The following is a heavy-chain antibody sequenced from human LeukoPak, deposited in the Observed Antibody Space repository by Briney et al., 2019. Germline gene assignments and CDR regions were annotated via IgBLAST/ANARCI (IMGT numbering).Heavy chain of an antibody. Sequence: ASVKVSCKASGYTFTGYYMHWVRQAPGQGLEWMGRINPNSGGTNYAQKFQGRATMTRDTSISTAYMELSSLRSDDTAVYYCARVPVATSPFDYWGQGTLVTVSS. CDR2: INPNSGGT. V-gene: IGHV1-2*06. D-gene: IGHD5-12*01. CDR1: GYTFTGYY. J-gene: IGHJ4*02. CDR3: ARVPVATSPFDY.